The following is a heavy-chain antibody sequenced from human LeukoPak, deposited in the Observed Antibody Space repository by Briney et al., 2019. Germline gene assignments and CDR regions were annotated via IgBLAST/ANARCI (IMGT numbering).Heavy chain of an antibody. D-gene: IGHD1-26*01. CDR1: GYTFTGYY. CDR3: AQLGPVGAGAYVGGDFDY. V-gene: IGHV1-2*02. J-gene: IGHJ4*02. CDR2: INPNSGGT. Sequence: ASVTVSCKASGYTFTGYYMHWVRQAPGQGLEWMGWINPNSGGTNYAQKFQGRVTMTRDTSISTAYMELSRLRSDDTAVYYCAQLGPVGAGAYVGGDFDYWGQGTLVTVSS.